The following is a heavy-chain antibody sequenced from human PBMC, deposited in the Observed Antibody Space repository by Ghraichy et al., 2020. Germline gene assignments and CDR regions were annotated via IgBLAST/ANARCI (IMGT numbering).Heavy chain of an antibody. CDR2: IKQDGSEK. J-gene: IGHJ4*02. CDR3: ARGGDFWSGYYTGGFDY. D-gene: IGHD3-3*01. V-gene: IGHV3-7*03. CDR1: GFTFSSYW. Sequence: GGSLRLSCAASGFTFSSYWMSWVRQAPGKGLEWVANIKQDGSEKYYVDSVKGRFTISRDSAKNSLYLQMNSLRAEDTAVYYCARGGDFWSGYYTGGFDYWGQGTLVTVSS.